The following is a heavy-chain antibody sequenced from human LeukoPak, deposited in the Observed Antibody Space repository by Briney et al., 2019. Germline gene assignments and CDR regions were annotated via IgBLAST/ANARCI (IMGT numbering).Heavy chain of an antibody. CDR3: AREGMGYFDS. CDR2: IYSGGFT. V-gene: IGHV3-66*01. D-gene: IGHD5-24*01. J-gene: IGHJ4*02. Sequence: GGSLRLSCAASGFNITSNYMNWVRQAPGKGLEWVAIIYSGGFTYYRDSVKGRFTIYRDNSKNTVYLQMNSLRVEDTAVYYCAREGMGYFDSWGQGTLVTVSS. CDR1: GFNITSNY.